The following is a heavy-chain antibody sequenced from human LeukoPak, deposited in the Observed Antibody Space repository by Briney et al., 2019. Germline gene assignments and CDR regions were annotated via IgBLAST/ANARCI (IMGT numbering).Heavy chain of an antibody. CDR3: ARGNYYDSRGSEY. D-gene: IGHD3-22*01. J-gene: IGHJ4*02. CDR1: GGSISRYY. CDR2: IYYSGST. Sequence: PSETLSLTCTVSGGSISRYYWSWIRQPPGKGLEWIGYIYYSGSTNYNPSLKSRVTISVDTSKNQFSLKLSSVTAADTAVYYCARGNYYDSRGSEYWGQGTLVTVSS. V-gene: IGHV4-59*01.